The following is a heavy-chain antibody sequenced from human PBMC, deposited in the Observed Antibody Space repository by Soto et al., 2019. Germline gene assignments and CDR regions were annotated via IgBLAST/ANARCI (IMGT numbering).Heavy chain of an antibody. J-gene: IGHJ6*02. CDR2: ISFDVNNK. D-gene: IGHD2-21*01. Sequence: QVALVESGGGVVQPGRSLRLSWAASGFTFRNSAVHWVRQAPGTGLEWVAVISFDVNNKYYADSVKGRFTISRDKFKNTLYLEMSSLRPEDTAVYYCARVRLGVMGQQMARYSFAGMAVWGQGNTVTVSS. CDR1: GFTFRNSA. V-gene: IGHV3-30-3*01. CDR3: ARVRLGVMGQQMARYSFAGMAV.